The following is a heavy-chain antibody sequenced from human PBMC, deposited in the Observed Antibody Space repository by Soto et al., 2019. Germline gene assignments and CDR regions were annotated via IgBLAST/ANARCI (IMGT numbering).Heavy chain of an antibody. V-gene: IGHV1-8*02. Sequence: ASVKVSCKGSGGTFSSYAISWVRQAPGQGLEWMGWIIPNSGTTNYAQKFQGRVTMTRSTSISTAYMELSSLRSEDTAVYYCARFMVRGVIGPWGQGTLVTVSS. D-gene: IGHD3-10*01. J-gene: IGHJ5*02. CDR2: IIPNSGTT. CDR1: GGTFSSYA. CDR3: ARFMVRGVIGP.